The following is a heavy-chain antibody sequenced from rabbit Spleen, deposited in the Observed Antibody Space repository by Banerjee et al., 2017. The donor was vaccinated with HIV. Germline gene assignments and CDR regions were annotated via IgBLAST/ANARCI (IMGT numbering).Heavy chain of an antibody. Sequence: QSLEESGGGLVQPEGSLALTCKASGFSFIAGYYMCWVRQAPGKGLEWIACIHGGSKNNIYYASWAKGRFTISRTSSTTVALQMTSLTAADTATYFCAKLWTLWGQGTLVTVS. D-gene: IGHD5-1*01. CDR1: GFSFIAGYY. CDR3: AKLWTL. V-gene: IGHV1S40*01. J-gene: IGHJ4*01. CDR2: IHGGSKNNI.